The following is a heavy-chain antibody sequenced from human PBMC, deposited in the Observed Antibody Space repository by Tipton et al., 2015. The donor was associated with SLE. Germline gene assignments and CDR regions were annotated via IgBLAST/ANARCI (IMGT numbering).Heavy chain of an antibody. CDR1: GFTFSRYG. Sequence: RSLRLSCAASGFTFSRYGMQWFRQPPGKGLEWLAAIWSDGSEKYYADSVEGRFAISRDNSKNTLYLQMNSLRDEDTAVYYCAKKGSFGSGWYVDFWGQGALVTVSS. CDR2: IWSDGSEK. V-gene: IGHV3-33*03. D-gene: IGHD6-19*01. J-gene: IGHJ4*02. CDR3: AKKGSFGSGWYVDF.